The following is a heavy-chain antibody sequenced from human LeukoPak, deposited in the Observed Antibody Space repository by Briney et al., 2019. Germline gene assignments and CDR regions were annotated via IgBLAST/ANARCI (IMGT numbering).Heavy chain of an antibody. CDR2: ISGSGATT. Sequence: PGGSLRLSCAASGFTFSSCAMTWVRQAPGKGLEWVSSISGSGATTYYADSVKGRFTISRDNSNNTVYLQMNSLRAEDTAVYYCAKDQSRVGASDPFAYWGQGMQVGVSS. CDR3: AKDQSRVGASDPFAY. D-gene: IGHD1-26*01. J-gene: IGHJ4*02. CDR1: GFTFSSCA. V-gene: IGHV3-23*01.